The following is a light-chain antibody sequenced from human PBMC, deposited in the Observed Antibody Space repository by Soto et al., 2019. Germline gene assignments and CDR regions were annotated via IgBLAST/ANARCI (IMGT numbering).Light chain of an antibody. J-gene: IGKJ5*01. CDR2: DAS. Sequence: EIVLTQSPATLPLSPGERATLSCTASQSVSSYLAWYQQKPGQAPRLLIYDASNRATGIPARFSGSGSGTDFTLTISSLETEDFAVYYCQQSSNFPTFGQGRRLEIK. V-gene: IGKV3-11*01. CDR1: QSVSSY. CDR3: QQSSNFPT.